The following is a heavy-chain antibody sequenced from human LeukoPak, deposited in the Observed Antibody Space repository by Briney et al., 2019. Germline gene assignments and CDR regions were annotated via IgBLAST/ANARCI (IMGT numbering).Heavy chain of an antibody. J-gene: IGHJ4*02. CDR2: IYTSGST. CDR1: GGSISSYY. Sequence: SETLSLTCTVSGGSISSYYWSWIRQPAGKELEWIGRIYTSGSTNYNPSLKSRVTMSVDTSKNQFSLKLSSVTAADTAVYYCARDRYYYYGSGSYYLFDYWGQGTLVTVSS. V-gene: IGHV4-4*07. D-gene: IGHD3-10*01. CDR3: ARDRYYYYGSGSYYLFDY.